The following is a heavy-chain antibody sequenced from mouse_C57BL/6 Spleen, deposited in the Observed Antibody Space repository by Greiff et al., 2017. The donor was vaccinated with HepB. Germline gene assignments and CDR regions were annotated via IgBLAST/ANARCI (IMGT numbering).Heavy chain of an antibody. CDR3: ANYATNWYFDV. CDR2: IHPNSGST. Sequence: QVQLQQPGAELVKPGASVKLSCKASGYTFTSYWMHWVKQRPGQGLEWIGMIHPNSGSTNYNEKFKSKATLTVDKPSSTAYMQLSSLTSEDSAVYYCANYATNWYFDVWGTGTTVTVSS. D-gene: IGHD6-5*01. V-gene: IGHV1-64*01. CDR1: GYTFTSYW. J-gene: IGHJ1*03.